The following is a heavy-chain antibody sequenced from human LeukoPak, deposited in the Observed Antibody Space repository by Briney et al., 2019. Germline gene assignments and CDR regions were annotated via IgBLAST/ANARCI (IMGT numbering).Heavy chain of an antibody. V-gene: IGHV1-46*01. D-gene: IGHD3-22*01. CDR2: INPSSGST. Sequence: ASVKVSCKASGYTFTNYFIYLVRQAPGQGLEWMGIINPSSGSTSYPQKFQGRVTMTRDTSTSTVYMELSSLRSEDTAVYYCARAYYFDTSGYYPGGDYWGQGTLVTVSS. CDR1: GYTFTNYF. J-gene: IGHJ4*02. CDR3: ARAYYFDTSGYYPGGDY.